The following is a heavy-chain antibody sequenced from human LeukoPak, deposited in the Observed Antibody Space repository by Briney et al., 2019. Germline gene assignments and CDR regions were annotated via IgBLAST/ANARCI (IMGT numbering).Heavy chain of an antibody. CDR2: ISAYNGNT. CDR3: ASPNVERGATLFRAPFQH. CDR1: GFTFTSYG. V-gene: IGHV1-18*01. D-gene: IGHD1-26*01. Sequence: GGSLRLSCAASGFTFTSYGISWVRQAPGQGLEWMGWISAYNGNTNCAQKLQGRVTMTTDTSTSTAYMELRSLRSEDTAVYYCASPNVERGATLFRAPFQHWGQGTLVTVSS. J-gene: IGHJ1*01.